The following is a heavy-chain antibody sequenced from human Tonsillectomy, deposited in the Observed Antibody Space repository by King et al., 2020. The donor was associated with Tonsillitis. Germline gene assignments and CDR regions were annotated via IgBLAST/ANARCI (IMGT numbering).Heavy chain of an antibody. CDR1: GGSISSYY. CDR3: DTRRPSTVTNSRLRGGYFDY. V-gene: IGHV4-59*08. D-gene: IGHD4-17*01. J-gene: IGHJ4*02. CDR2: IYYSGST. Sequence: VQLQESGPGLVKPSETLSLTCTVSGGSISSYYWSWIRQPPGKGLEWIGYIYYSGSTNYNPSLKSRVTISVDTSKNQFSLKLSPVTAADTAVYYCDTRRPSTVTNSRLRGGYFDYWGQGTLVTVSS.